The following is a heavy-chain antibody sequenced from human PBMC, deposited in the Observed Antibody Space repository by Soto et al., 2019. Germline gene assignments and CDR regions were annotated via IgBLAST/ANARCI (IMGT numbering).Heavy chain of an antibody. J-gene: IGHJ4*02. Sequence: QVQLVQSGPEMMQPGASVKVSCKASGYASLSYAMHWVRQVHGQVYEWLGWINAGVDGTMHSERFQGRVRITRDTSANTVYMELNALTSEDTAVYYCAREVPGVTSFDYWGQGTLVIVSS. V-gene: IGHV1-3*01. D-gene: IGHD3-10*01. CDR3: AREVPGVTSFDY. CDR2: INAGVDGT. CDR1: GYASLSYA.